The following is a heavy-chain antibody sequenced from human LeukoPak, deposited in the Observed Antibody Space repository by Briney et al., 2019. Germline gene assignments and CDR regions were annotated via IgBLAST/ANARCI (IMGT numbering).Heavy chain of an antibody. CDR3: ARVYTVTTSDYYYYMDV. J-gene: IGHJ6*03. V-gene: IGHV3-21*01. D-gene: IGHD4-11*01. CDR2: ISSSSSYI. CDR1: GFTFSSYS. Sequence: GGSLRLSCAASGFTFSSYSMNWVRQAPGKGLEWVSSISSSSSYIYYADSVKGRFTISRDNAKNSLYLQMNSLRAEDTAVYYCARVYTVTTSDYYYYMDVWGKGTTVTVSS.